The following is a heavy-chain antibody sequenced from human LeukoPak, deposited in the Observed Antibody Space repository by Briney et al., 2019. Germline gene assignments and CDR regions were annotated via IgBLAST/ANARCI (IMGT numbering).Heavy chain of an antibody. CDR3: ARGHGSGTYYPDY. CDR2: ISSSSSYI. V-gene: IGHV3-21*01. Sequence: GGSLRLSCAASGFTFSSYSMNWVRQAPGKGLEWVSSISSSSSYIYYADSVKGRFTISRDNANNSLYLQMNSLRAEDTAVYFCARGHGSGTYYPDYWGQGTLVTVSS. CDR1: GFTFSSYS. D-gene: IGHD3-10*01. J-gene: IGHJ4*02.